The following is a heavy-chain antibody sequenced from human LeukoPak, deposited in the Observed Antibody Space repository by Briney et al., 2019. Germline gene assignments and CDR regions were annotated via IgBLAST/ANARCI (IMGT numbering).Heavy chain of an antibody. CDR2: INTDGSSK. CDR3: ARVFRPSLTVFIIRGAFDI. D-gene: IGHD3-3*01. V-gene: IGHV3-74*01. CDR1: GFTFRNYW. J-gene: IGHJ3*02. Sequence: GGSLRLSCAASGFTFRNYWMHWVRQVPGKGLVWVSRINTDGSSKTYADSVKGRFTISRDNAKNTLYLQMNSLRAEDTAVYYCARVFRPSLTVFIIRGAFDIWGQGTMVTVSS.